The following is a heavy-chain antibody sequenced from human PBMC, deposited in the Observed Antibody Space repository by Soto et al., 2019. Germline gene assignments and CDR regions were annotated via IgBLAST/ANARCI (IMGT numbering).Heavy chain of an antibody. V-gene: IGHV3-21*01. Sequence: LRLSCAASGFTFSSYSMNWVRQAPGKGLEWVSSISRSSSYIYYADSVKGRFTISRDNAKNSLYLQMNSLRAEDTAVYYCARGASSALNQYYGMDVWGQGTTVTVSS. CDR3: ARGASSALNQYYGMDV. CDR2: ISRSSSYI. D-gene: IGHD6-25*01. J-gene: IGHJ6*02. CDR1: GFTFSSYS.